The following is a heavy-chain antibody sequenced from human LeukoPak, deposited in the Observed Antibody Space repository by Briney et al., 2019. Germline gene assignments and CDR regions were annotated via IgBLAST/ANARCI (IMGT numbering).Heavy chain of an antibody. CDR1: GGSFSGYY. D-gene: IGHD3-22*01. J-gene: IGHJ4*02. CDR2: INHSGST. Sequence: SETLSLTCAVHGGSFSGYYWSWIRQPPGKGLEWIGEINHSGSTNYNPSLKSRVTISADTSKNQFSLKLSSVTAADTAVYYCASSDYYDSSGYYLRPYYFDYWGQGTLVTVSS. V-gene: IGHV4-34*01. CDR3: ASSDYYDSSGYYLRPYYFDY.